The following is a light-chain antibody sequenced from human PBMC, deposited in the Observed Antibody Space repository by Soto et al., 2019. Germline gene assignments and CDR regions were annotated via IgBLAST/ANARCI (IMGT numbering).Light chain of an antibody. J-gene: IGKJ1*01. CDR1: KSLAHANGNTY. V-gene: IGKV2-24*01. CDR3: MQAIQFPT. Sequence: IVMTQTQLSSSVTLGQPAFISCRSSKSLAHANGNTYLSWLHQRPGQPPRLLIYKVSQRLSGVPDRFSGSGAGTDFTLKISRVEAEDVGIYYCMQAIQFPTFGLGTK. CDR2: KVS.